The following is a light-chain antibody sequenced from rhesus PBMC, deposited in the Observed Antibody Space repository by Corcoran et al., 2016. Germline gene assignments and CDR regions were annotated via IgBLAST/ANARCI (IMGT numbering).Light chain of an antibody. Sequence: DIQMSQSPSSLSASVGDKVTITCRASQGIRNALAWYQQKPGKAPKLLIYAASSLESGVPSRFSGSRSGTDFTLTISSLQPEEFATYYGQQGYSTPFPFGPGTKLDIK. V-gene: IGKV1-33*02. J-gene: IGKJ3*01. CDR2: AAS. CDR3: QQGYSTPFP. CDR1: QGIRNA.